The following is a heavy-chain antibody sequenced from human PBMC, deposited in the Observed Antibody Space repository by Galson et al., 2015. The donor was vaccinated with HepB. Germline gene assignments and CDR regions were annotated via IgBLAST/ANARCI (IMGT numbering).Heavy chain of an antibody. CDR3: ARVGGYYYDSSGYCDY. J-gene: IGHJ4*02. CDR2: IWYDGSNK. D-gene: IGHD3-22*01. V-gene: IGHV3-33*08. CDR1: GFTFSSYG. Sequence: SLRLSCAASGFTFSSYGMHWVRQAPGKGLEWVAVIWYDGSNKYYADSVKGRFTISRDNSKNTLYQQMNSLRAEDTAVYYCARVGGYYYDSSGYCDYWGQGTLVTVSS.